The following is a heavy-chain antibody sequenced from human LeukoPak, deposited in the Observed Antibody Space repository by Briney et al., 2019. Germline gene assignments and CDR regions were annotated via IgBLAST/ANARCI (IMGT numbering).Heavy chain of an antibody. J-gene: IGHJ4*02. CDR2: IRYDGSNK. Sequence: GGSLRLSCAASGFTFSSYGMHWVRQAPGKGLEWVAFIRYDGSNKYYADSVKGRFTISRDNAKISLYLQMNSLRAEDTAVYYCAREDYGSGNFHFDYWGQGTLVTVSS. CDR3: AREDYGSGNFHFDY. D-gene: IGHD3-10*01. CDR1: GFTFSSYG. V-gene: IGHV3-30*02.